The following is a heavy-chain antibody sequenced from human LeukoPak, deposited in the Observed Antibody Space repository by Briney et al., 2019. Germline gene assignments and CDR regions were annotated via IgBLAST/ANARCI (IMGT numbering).Heavy chain of an antibody. Sequence: GGSLRLSCAASGFTFSSYWMSWVRQAPGKGLEWVANIKQDGSEKYYVDSVKGRFTISRDNAKNSLYLQMNSLRAEDTAVYYCARDYYDSSGYYRYDYWGQGTPVTVSS. D-gene: IGHD3-22*01. CDR2: IKQDGSEK. J-gene: IGHJ4*02. CDR3: ARDYYDSSGYYRYDY. V-gene: IGHV3-7*01. CDR1: GFTFSSYW.